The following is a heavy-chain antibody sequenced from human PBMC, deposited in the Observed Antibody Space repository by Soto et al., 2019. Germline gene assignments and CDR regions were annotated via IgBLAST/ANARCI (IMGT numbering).Heavy chain of an antibody. CDR1: GGTFSSYA. CDR3: ARNGSSWYRYLLVLYYGMDD. Sequence: SVKVSCKASGGTFSSYAISWVRQAPGQGLEWMGGIIPIFGTANYAQKFQGRVTITADESTSTAYMELSSLRSEDTAVYYCARNGSSWYRYLLVLYYGMDDWGQGTTVTVSS. CDR2: IIPIFGTA. V-gene: IGHV1-69*13. D-gene: IGHD6-13*01. J-gene: IGHJ6*02.